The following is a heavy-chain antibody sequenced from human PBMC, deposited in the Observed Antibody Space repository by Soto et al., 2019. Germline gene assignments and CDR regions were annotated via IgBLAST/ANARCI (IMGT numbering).Heavy chain of an antibody. J-gene: IGHJ6*02. D-gene: IGHD2-15*01. CDR1: GFTFSNCG. V-gene: IGHV3-48*02. CDR2: IGDSGATK. Sequence: EVQLVESGGGLVQPGGSLRLSCAASGFTFSNCGMNWVRQTPGKGLEWVSYIGDSGATKHYADPVKGRFTISRDNGKDSLYLQMNSLRDEDTAVYFCARCSRNSCYSYGVDVWGQGATVTVSS. CDR3: ARCSRNSCYSYGVDV.